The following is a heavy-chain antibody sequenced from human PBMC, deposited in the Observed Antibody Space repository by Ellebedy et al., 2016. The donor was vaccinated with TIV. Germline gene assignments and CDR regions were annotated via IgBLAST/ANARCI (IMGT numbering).Heavy chain of an antibody. Sequence: GESLKISCAASGFTVSSSYMSWVRQAPGKGLEWVSTIYSGGSTYYADSVKGRFTISRDNSKNTLYLQMNSLRAEDTAVYYCARNSDTANFDYWGQGTLVTVSS. D-gene: IGHD5-18*01. J-gene: IGHJ4*02. CDR1: GFTVSSSY. CDR3: ARNSDTANFDY. CDR2: IYSGGST. V-gene: IGHV3-53*01.